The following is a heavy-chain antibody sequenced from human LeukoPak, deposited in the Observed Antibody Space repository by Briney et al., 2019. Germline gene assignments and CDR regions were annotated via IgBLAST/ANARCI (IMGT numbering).Heavy chain of an antibody. Sequence: AASVKVSCKASGYTFTSYYMHWVRQAPRQGLEWMGIINPSGGSTSYAQTLQGRVTMTTDTSTSTAYMELRSQRSDDTAVYYCARVSRGAVAGMDYWGQGTLVTVSS. CDR3: ARVSRGAVAGMDY. CDR2: INPSGGST. J-gene: IGHJ4*02. D-gene: IGHD6-19*01. V-gene: IGHV1-46*01. CDR1: GYTFTSYY.